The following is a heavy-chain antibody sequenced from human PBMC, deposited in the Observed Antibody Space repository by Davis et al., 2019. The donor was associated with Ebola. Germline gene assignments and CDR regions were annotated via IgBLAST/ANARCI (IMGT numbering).Heavy chain of an antibody. J-gene: IGHJ5*02. D-gene: IGHD3-10*01. Sequence: AASVKVSCKASGGTFSSYGISWVRQAPGQGLEWMGWISAYNGNTNYAQKLQGRVTMTTDTSTNTATMELRSLTSDDTAVYYCARDGGWLDPWGQGTLVTVSS. CDR3: ARDGGWLDP. CDR1: GGTFSSYG. V-gene: IGHV1-18*01. CDR2: ISAYNGNT.